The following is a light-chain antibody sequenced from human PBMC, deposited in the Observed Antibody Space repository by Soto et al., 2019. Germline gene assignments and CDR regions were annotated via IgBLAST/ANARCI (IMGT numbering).Light chain of an antibody. Sequence: DIQMTQSRSCLCASVGDRVSITYRASQGISNYLAWSQQMPGKVPKLLIYAASTLQSGVPSRFSGSGSGTDLTLTISTLQPEDVATYYGQRYNSAPATFGGGTKVEI. CDR3: QRYNSAPAT. V-gene: IGKV1-27*01. J-gene: IGKJ4*01. CDR1: QGISNY. CDR2: AAS.